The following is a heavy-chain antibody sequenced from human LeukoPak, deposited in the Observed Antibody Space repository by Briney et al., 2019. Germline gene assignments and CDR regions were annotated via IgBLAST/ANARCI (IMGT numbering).Heavy chain of an antibody. Sequence: SETLSLTFTVSGGSISSGSYYWSWIRQPAGKGLEWIGRIYTSGSTNYNPSLKSRVTISVDTSKNQFSLKLSSVTAADTAVYYCARAGRYYYYYGMDVWGQGTTVTVSS. J-gene: IGHJ6*02. V-gene: IGHV4-61*02. CDR3: ARAGRYYYYYGMDV. CDR1: GGSISSGSYY. CDR2: IYTSGST.